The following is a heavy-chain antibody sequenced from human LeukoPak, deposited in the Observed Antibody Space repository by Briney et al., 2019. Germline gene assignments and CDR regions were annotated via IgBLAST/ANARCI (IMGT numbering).Heavy chain of an antibody. CDR3: ARFCSGGSCYGYYFDY. J-gene: IGHJ4*02. CDR1: GGSFSGYY. D-gene: IGHD2-15*01. Sequence: SETLSLTCAVYGGSFSGYYWSWIRQPPGNGLEWIGEINHSGSTNYNPSLKSRVTISVDTSKNQFSLKLSSVTAADTAVYYCARFCSGGSCYGYYFDYWGQGTLVTVSS. V-gene: IGHV4-34*01. CDR2: INHSGST.